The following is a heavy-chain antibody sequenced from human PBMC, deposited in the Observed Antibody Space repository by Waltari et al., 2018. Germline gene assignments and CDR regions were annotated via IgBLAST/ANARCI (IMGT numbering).Heavy chain of an antibody. D-gene: IGHD2-2*01. CDR2: TYYRSKWYN. J-gene: IGHJ5*02. V-gene: IGHV6-1*01. CDR3: ARDQIPPYQLLSNWFDP. CDR1: GDSVSSNSAA. Sequence: QVQLQQSGPGLVKPSQTLSLTCAISGDSVSSNSAAWNWIRQSPSRGLEWLGRTYYRSKWYNDYAVSVKSRITINPDTSKNQFSLQLNSVTPEDTAVYYCARDQIPPYQLLSNWFDPWGQGTLVTVSS.